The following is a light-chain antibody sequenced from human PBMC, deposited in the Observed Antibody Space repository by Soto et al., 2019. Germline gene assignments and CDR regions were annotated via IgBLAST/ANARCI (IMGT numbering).Light chain of an antibody. CDR2: KDS. CDR3: QSSDDTGDNYL. J-gene: IGLJ1*01. Sequence: SYELTQPPSVSVSPGQTARITCSGDELSKQYGFWYQQKPGQAPVLLIYKDSERASGITERFSGSSSGSTVTLTISGVRAEDEEDYYCQSSDDTGDNYLFGTRTKVTVL. CDR1: ELSKQY. V-gene: IGLV3-25*02.